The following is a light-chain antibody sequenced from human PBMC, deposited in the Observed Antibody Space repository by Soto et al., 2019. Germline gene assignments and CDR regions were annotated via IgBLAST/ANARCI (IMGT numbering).Light chain of an antibody. CDR3: ISYTGSSTSYV. J-gene: IGLJ1*01. CDR1: SSDVGGYSH. V-gene: IGLV2-14*01. Sequence: QSALTQPASVSGSPGQSITISCTGTSSDVGGYSHVAWYQQFPGKTPKLIIYEVTYRPSGVSHRFSASKSGNTASLTISGLQAGDEADYYCISYTGSSTSYVFGTGTKLTVL. CDR2: EVT.